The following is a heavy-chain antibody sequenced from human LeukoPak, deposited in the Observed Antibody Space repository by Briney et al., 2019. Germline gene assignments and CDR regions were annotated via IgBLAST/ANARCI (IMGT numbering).Heavy chain of an antibody. J-gene: IGHJ4*02. Sequence: PGGSLRLSCAASGFTFSSYTMNCVRQAPGKGLEWVSSISSSTTYINYADSVKGRFTNSRDNAKNSLYLQINSLRAEDTAVYYCAREIVLDYWGQGTLVTVSS. CDR1: GFTFSSYT. CDR3: AREIVLDY. CDR2: ISSSTTYI. V-gene: IGHV3-21*01. D-gene: IGHD2/OR15-2a*01.